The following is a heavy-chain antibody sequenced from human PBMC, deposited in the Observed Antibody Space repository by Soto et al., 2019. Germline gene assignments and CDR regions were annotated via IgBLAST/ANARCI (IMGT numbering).Heavy chain of an antibody. V-gene: IGHV1-8*01. J-gene: IGHJ4*02. CDR2: MNPNSGNT. CDR1: GYTFTSYD. D-gene: IGHD3-3*01. Sequence: QVQLVQSGAEVKKPGASVKVSCKASGYTFTSYDINWVRQATGQGLEWMGWMNPNSGNTGYAQKFQGRVTMTRNTSISTAYMELSSLRSEDTAVYYCARRVLRFLEWLPRAFDYWGQGTLVTVSS. CDR3: ARRVLRFLEWLPRAFDY.